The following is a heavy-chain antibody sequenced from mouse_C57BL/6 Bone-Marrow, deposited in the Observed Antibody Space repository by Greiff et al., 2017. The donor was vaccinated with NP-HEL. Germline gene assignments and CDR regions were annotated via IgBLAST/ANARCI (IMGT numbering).Heavy chain of an antibody. CDR1: GFNIKDDY. J-gene: IGHJ3*01. Sequence: EVQLQQSGAELVRPGASVKLSCTASGFNIKDDYMHWVKQRPEQGLEWIGWIDPENGDTEYASKFQGKATITADTSSNTAYLQLSSLTSEDTAVYYCTTPYSNPFAYWGQGTLVTVSA. CDR3: TTPYSNPFAY. CDR2: IDPENGDT. V-gene: IGHV14-4*01. D-gene: IGHD2-5*01.